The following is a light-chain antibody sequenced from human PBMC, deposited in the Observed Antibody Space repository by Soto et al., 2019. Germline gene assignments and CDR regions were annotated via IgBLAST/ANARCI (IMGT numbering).Light chain of an antibody. CDR1: SSDVGGYNY. J-gene: IGLJ2*01. Sequence: QSALTQPRSVSGSPGQSVTISCTGTSSDVGGYNYVSWYQQHPGKAPKLMIYDVSKRPSGVSNRFSGSKSGNTASLTISGLQAEDEADYYCSSYTSSSTSFGGGTKLTVL. CDR3: SSYTSSSTS. V-gene: IGLV2-11*01. CDR2: DVS.